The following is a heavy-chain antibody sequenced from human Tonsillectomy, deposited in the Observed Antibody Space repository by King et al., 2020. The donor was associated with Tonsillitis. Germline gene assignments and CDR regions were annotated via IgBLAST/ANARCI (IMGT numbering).Heavy chain of an antibody. CDR1: GFTFSTYW. CDR2: INRDGSET. Sequence: VQLVESGGGLVQPGGSLRLSCAASGFTFSTYWLTWVRQAPGKGLEWVANINRDGSETYYVDSVKGRFTVSRDNAKNSLYLLMNSLRAEDTAIYYCARDSSPALSGSWYDAFDIWGQGTMVTVSS. D-gene: IGHD2-15*01. CDR3: ARDSSPALSGSWYDAFDI. J-gene: IGHJ3*02. V-gene: IGHV3-7*01.